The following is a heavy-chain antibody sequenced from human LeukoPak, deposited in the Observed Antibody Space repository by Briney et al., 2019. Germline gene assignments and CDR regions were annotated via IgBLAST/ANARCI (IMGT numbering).Heavy chain of an antibody. V-gene: IGHV4-34*01. CDR2: INHSGST. Sequence: PSETLSLTCAVYGGSFSGYYWSWIRQPPGKGLEWIGEINHSGSTNYNPSLKSRVTISVDTSKNQFSLKLSSVTAADTAVYYCARRAVAGDFDYWGQETLVTVSS. J-gene: IGHJ4*02. D-gene: IGHD6-19*01. CDR3: ARRAVAGDFDY. CDR1: GGSFSGYY.